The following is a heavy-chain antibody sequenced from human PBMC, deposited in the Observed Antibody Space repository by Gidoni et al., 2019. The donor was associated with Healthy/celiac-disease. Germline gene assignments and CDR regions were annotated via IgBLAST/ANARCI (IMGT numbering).Heavy chain of an antibody. CDR3: ARLGDYYYYYMDV. CDR2: IYYSGST. Sequence: QLQLQESGPGLVKPSETLSLTCTVAGGPISSSSYYWGWIRQPPGKGLEWIGSIYYSGSTYYNPSLKSRVTISVDTSKNQFSLKLSSVTAADTAVYYCARLGDYYYYYMDVWGKGTTVTVSS. V-gene: IGHV4-39*01. CDR1: GGPISSSSYY. D-gene: IGHD3-16*01. J-gene: IGHJ6*03.